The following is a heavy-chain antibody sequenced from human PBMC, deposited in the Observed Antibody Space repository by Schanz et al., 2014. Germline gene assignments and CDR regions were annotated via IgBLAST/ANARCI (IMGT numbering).Heavy chain of an antibody. J-gene: IGHJ6*02. CDR3: ATEGPRGTRHPINYYYAMDN. V-gene: IGHV3-66*01. CDR2: TYSGGST. Sequence: EVQLVESGGGLVQPGGSLRLSCAASGFTVSSNYMSWVRQAPGKGLEWVSITYSGGSTYYADSVKGRFTISRDNSKNTLFLQMNSLRVEDTAVYYCATEGPRGTRHPINYYYAMDNWGQGTKVTV. D-gene: IGHD6-6*01. CDR1: GFTVSSNY.